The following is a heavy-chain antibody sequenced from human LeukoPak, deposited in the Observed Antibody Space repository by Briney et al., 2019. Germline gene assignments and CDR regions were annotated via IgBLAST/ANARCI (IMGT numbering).Heavy chain of an antibody. D-gene: IGHD3-9*01. Sequence: GGSLTLSCVASGFTFSSYWMHWVRQAPGKGLEWVSGINWSGGSTGYADSVKGRFTISRDNAKNSLYLQMNSLRAEDTALYYCAKNRRYFDLGYGMDVWVQGTTDTV. CDR3: AKNRRYFDLGYGMDV. CDR1: GFTFSSYW. CDR2: INWSGGST. J-gene: IGHJ6*02. V-gene: IGHV3-20*04.